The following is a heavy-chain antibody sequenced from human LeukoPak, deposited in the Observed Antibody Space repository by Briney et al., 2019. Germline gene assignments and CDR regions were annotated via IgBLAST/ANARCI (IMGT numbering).Heavy chain of an antibody. Sequence: SENLSLTCTVSGGSISSGGYFWVWIRQPPGKGLEWIGNIYYSGSTYYNPSLKSRVTISVDTSKNQFSLRLSSVTAADTAVYYCARLGTGYDSSGYSIGWFDPWGQGTLVTVSS. CDR3: ARLGTGYDSSGYSIGWFDP. V-gene: IGHV4-39*01. D-gene: IGHD3-22*01. CDR1: GGSISSGGYF. J-gene: IGHJ5*02. CDR2: IYYSGST.